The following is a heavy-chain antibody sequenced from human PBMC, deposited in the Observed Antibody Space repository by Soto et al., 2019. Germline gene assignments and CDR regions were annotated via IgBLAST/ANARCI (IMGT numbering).Heavy chain of an antibody. CDR1: GFTFSSYA. CDR2: ISGSGGST. Sequence: GGSLRLSCAASGFTFSSYAMGWVRQAPGKGLDWVSAISGSGGSTYYADSVKGRFTISRDNAENSLYLQTNSLRAEDTAVYYCARGLRRTYSGSYFDYWGQGTLVTVSS. D-gene: IGHD1-26*01. J-gene: IGHJ4*02. V-gene: IGHV3-23*01. CDR3: ARGLRRTYSGSYFDY.